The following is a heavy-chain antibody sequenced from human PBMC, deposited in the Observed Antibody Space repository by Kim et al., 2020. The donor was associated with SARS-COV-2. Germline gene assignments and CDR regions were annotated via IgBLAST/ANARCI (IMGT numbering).Heavy chain of an antibody. D-gene: IGHD6-19*01. CDR1: GFTFSDHY. CDR2: TRNKANNYTT. V-gene: IGHV3-72*01. CDR3: ARVSGWYLGY. Sequence: GGSLRLSCAASGFTFSDHYMDWVRQAPGKGLEWVGRTRNKANNYTTEYAASVKGRFIISIDDSKNSLYLQMNSLKTEDTAVYYCARVSGWYLGYWGQGSLVTVSS. J-gene: IGHJ4*02.